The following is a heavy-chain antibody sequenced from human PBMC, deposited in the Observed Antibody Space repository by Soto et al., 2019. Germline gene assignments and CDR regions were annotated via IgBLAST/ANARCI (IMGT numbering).Heavy chain of an antibody. J-gene: IGHJ6*02. D-gene: IGHD6-13*01. Sequence: SETLSLTCTVSGGSISSGGYYWSWIRQHPGKGLEWIGYIYYSGSTYYNPSLKSRVTISVDTSKNQFSLKLSSVTAADTAVYYRARVGGSSWLDYYYYGMDVGGQGTTVTVSS. CDR2: IYYSGST. V-gene: IGHV4-31*03. CDR3: ARVGGSSWLDYYYYGMDV. CDR1: GGSISSGGYY.